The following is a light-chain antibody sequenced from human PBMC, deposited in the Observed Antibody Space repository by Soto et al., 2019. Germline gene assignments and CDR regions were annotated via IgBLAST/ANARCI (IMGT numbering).Light chain of an antibody. CDR3: QQYKSYSLT. CDR2: KAS. J-gene: IGKJ4*01. Sequence: DIQMTQSPSTLSASVGDRVSITCRASQSINTWLAWYQQKPGKAPKLLIQKASSLESGVPSRFSGSGFGTEFTLTISSLQTDDFATYYCQQYKSYSLTFGGGTKVEIK. V-gene: IGKV1-5*03. CDR1: QSINTW.